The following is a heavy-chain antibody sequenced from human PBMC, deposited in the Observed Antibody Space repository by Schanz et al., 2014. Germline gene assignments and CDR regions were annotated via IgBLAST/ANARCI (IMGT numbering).Heavy chain of an antibody. CDR3: VRDTDYHFDY. CDR1: GFPFSSHG. V-gene: IGHV3-33*08. CDR2: IWFDGNNK. Sequence: QVQLVESGGGVVQPGRSLKLSCAASGFPFSSHGMHWVRQAPAKGLEWVAVIWFDGNNKFYADSVKGRFTISRDNSKNTLYLQMSSLRAEDTALYYCVRDTDYHFDYWGQGTLVTVSS. J-gene: IGHJ4*02. D-gene: IGHD4-17*01.